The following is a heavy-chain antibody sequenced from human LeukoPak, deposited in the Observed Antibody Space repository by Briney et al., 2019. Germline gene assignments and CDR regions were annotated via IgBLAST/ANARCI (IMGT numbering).Heavy chain of an antibody. CDR1: GGSISSYY. V-gene: IGHV4-4*07. J-gene: IGHJ5*02. CDR3: ARAAVWGYCSSTSCPAGGWFDP. CDR2: IYTSGST. D-gene: IGHD2-2*01. Sequence: SETLSLTCTVSGGSISSYYWSWIRQPAGKGLEWIGRIYTSGSTNYNPSLKSRVTMSVDTSKNQFSLKLSSVTAADTAVYYCARAAVWGYCSSTSCPAGGWFDPWGQGTLVTVSS.